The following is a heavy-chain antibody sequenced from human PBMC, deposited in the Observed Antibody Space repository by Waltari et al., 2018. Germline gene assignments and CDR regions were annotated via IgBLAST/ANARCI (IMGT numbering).Heavy chain of an antibody. CDR1: GYPFTDYY. J-gene: IGHJ4*02. CDR3: ATAPYDSSSWTPIDY. D-gene: IGHD6-13*01. CDR2: VDPEDGET. Sequence: EVQLVQSGAEVKKPGATVKISCKVSGYPFTDYYLPWVQQAPGKGLEWMGLVDPEDGETIYAEKFQGRVTITADTSTDTAYMELSSLRSEDTAVYYCATAPYDSSSWTPIDYWGQGTLVTVSS. V-gene: IGHV1-69-2*01.